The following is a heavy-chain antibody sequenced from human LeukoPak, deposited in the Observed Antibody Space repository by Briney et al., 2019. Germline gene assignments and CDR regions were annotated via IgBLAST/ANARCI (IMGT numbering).Heavy chain of an antibody. D-gene: IGHD3-9*01. CDR3: ARRLYYDILTGYYEDY. Sequence: SETLSLTCTVSGGSISSSSYYWGWIRQPPGKGLEWIGSIYYSGSTYYNPSLKSRGTISVDTSKNQFSLKLSSVTAADTAVYYCARRLYYDILTGYYEDYWGQGTLVTVSS. CDR2: IYYSGST. CDR1: GGSISSSSYY. J-gene: IGHJ4*02. V-gene: IGHV4-39*01.